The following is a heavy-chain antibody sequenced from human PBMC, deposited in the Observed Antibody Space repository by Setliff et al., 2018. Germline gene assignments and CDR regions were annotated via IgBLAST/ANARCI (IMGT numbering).Heavy chain of an antibody. J-gene: IGHJ5*02. CDR1: GFTSTNYA. CDR2: IHAGNGDT. CDR3: ARDTYIGDFWSGYYIQGRFDP. D-gene: IGHD3-3*01. Sequence: ASVKVSCKASGFTSTNYAIHWVRQAPGQRPECMGWIHAGNGDTKYSQKFQGRVTITRDTSASTAYMELSSLRSEDTAVYYCARDTYIGDFWSGYYIQGRFDPWGQGTLVTVSS. V-gene: IGHV1-3*01.